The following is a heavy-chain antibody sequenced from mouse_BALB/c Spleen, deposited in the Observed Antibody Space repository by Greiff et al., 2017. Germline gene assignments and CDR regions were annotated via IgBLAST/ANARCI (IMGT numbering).Heavy chain of an antibody. CDR3: AREGMYGNYDY. CDR2: IYPYNGGT. Sequence: EVQRVESGPELVKPGASVKISCKASGYTFTDYNMHWVKQSHGKSLEWIGYIYPYNGGTGYNQKFKSKATLTVDNSSSTAYMELRSLTSEDSAVYYCAREGMYGNYDYWGQGTTLTVSS. CDR1: GYTFTDYN. V-gene: IGHV1S29*02. J-gene: IGHJ2*01. D-gene: IGHD2-10*02.